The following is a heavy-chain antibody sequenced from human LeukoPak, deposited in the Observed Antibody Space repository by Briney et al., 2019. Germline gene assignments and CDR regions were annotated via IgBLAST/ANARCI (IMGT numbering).Heavy chain of an antibody. CDR3: ARDQLDP. CDR1: GFTFSSHW. CDR2: INQDGTEK. Sequence: GGSLRLSCVASGFTFSSHWMSWVRQAPGKGLEWVANINQDGTEKHYVDSVKGRFTISRDNAKNSQFLQMNSLRAEDTAVYYCARDQLDPWGHGTLVTVSS. J-gene: IGHJ5*02. V-gene: IGHV3-7*01.